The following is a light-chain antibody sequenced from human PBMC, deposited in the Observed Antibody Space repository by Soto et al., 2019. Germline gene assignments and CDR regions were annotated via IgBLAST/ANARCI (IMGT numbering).Light chain of an antibody. J-gene: IGKJ5*01. CDR1: QIIGNY. CDR3: QQYESLPHT. V-gene: IGKV1-33*01. Sequence: DIQMTQSPSSLSASVGDRVTITCRASQIIGNYLNWYQQKPGKAPKFLIYDASDLETGVPSRFSGSGSGTGFTFTISSLQPEDFATYYCQQYESLPHTFGQGTRLEIK. CDR2: DAS.